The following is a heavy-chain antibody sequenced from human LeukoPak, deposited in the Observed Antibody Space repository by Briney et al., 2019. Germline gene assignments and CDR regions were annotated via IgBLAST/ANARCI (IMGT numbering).Heavy chain of an antibody. CDR1: GYTFTSYA. V-gene: IGHV1-3*01. CDR3: AKDAAGIYDSSGYYPTRGNHWFDP. J-gene: IGHJ5*02. CDR2: INAGNGNT. Sequence: GASVKVSCKASGYTFTSYAMHWVRQAPGQRLEWMGWINAGNGNTKYSQKFQGRVTITRDTSTSTAYMELSSLRSKDTAVYCCAKDAAGIYDSSGYYPTRGNHWFDPWGQGTLVTVSS. D-gene: IGHD3-22*01.